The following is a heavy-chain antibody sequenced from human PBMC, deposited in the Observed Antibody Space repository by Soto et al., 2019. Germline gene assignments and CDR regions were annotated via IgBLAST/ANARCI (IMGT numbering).Heavy chain of an antibody. CDR2: ISNSGSSI. CDR3: ARDIAVDLDF. Sequence: EVQLVESGGGLVQPGGSLRLSCAASGFTCSSFSMNWVRQAPGKGLEWLSFISNSGSSIYYADSVKGRFTISRDNAKNSLYLQMNRLRAEDTAVYYCARDIAVDLDFWGQGTLVTVSS. CDR1: GFTCSSFS. J-gene: IGHJ4*02. D-gene: IGHD6-19*01. V-gene: IGHV3-48*01.